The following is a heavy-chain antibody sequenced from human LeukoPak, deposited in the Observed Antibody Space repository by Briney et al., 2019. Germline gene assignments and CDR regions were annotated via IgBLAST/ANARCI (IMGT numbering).Heavy chain of an antibody. D-gene: IGHD6-13*01. V-gene: IGHV3-53*01. J-gene: IGHJ3*02. CDR1: GFTLSSNY. Sequence: GGSLRLSCAASGFTLSSNYMTWVRQAPGKGLEWVSLISIPGSITYADSVKGRFNTSRDNSKNTLYLQMNSLRADDTAVYYCARDKGSSWSDAFDIWGQGTMVTVSS. CDR3: ARDKGSSWSDAFDI. CDR2: ISIPGSI.